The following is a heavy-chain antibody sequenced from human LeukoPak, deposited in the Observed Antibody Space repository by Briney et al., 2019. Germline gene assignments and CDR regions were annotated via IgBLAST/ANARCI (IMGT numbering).Heavy chain of an antibody. CDR2: ISSSGSTI. D-gene: IGHD3-22*01. CDR1: GFTFSSYE. CDR3: ARVNYDSSGYSNFDY. V-gene: IGHV3-48*03. Sequence: GGSLRLSCAASGFTFSSYEMNWVRQAPGKGLEWVSYISSSGSTIYYADSVKGRFTISRDNAKNSLYLQMNSLRAEDTAVYYCARVNYDSSGYSNFDYWGQGTLVTVSS. J-gene: IGHJ4*02.